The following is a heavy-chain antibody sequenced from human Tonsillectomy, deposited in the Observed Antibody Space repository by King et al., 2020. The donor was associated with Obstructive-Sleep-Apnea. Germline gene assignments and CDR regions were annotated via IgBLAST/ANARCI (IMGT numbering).Heavy chain of an antibody. J-gene: IGHJ6*02. Sequence: VQLVESGGGVVQPGRSLRLSCAASGLTFSSHGMHWVRQAPGKGLEWVAVISYDGSDNVYADSVKGRFTISRDNSKNTLYLQMNSLRAEDTAVYYCAKVKNSYRTAWKYYYYGMDVWGQGTTVTVSS. CDR1: GLTFSSHG. D-gene: IGHD1-26*01. CDR3: AKVKNSYRTAWKYYYYGMDV. CDR2: ISYDGSDN. V-gene: IGHV3-30*18.